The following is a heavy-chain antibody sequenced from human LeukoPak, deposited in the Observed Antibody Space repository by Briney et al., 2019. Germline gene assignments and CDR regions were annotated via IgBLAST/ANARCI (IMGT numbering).Heavy chain of an antibody. D-gene: IGHD6-19*01. CDR3: ARAEEWLAYFEY. CDR1: GYSFTSYY. V-gene: IGHV1-46*01. Sequence: RASVKVSCKTSGYSFTSYYMHWVRQAPGQGLEWMGIINPSSGGTTYAQRFQGRVTMTRDTSTRTLYMEMTTLRSEDTAVYYCARAEEWLAYFEYWGQGTLVTVSS. J-gene: IGHJ4*02. CDR2: INPSSGGT.